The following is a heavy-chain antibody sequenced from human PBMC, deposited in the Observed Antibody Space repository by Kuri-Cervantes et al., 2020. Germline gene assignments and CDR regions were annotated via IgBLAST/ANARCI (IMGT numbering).Heavy chain of an antibody. V-gene: IGHV1-69*06. CDR2: IIPIFGTA. Sequence: SVKVSCKASGGTFSSYAISWVRQAPGQGLEWMGGIIPIFGTANYAQKFQGRVTITADKSTSTAYMELSSLRSEDTAVYYCASVSGYSSGWYFDYWGQGILVTVSS. J-gene: IGHJ4*02. D-gene: IGHD6-19*01. CDR1: GGTFSSYA. CDR3: ASVSGYSSGWYFDY.